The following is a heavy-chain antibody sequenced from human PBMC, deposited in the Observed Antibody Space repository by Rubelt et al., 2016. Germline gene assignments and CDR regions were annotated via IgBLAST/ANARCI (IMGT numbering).Heavy chain of an antibody. J-gene: IGHJ6*02. CDR2: ISSSGSTI. CDR1: GFTFSSYS. D-gene: IGHD4-17*01. V-gene: IGHV3-48*04. Sequence: GGSLRLSCAASGFTFSSYSMNWVRQAPGKGLEWVSYISSSGSTIYYADSVKGRFTISRDNAKNSLYLQMNSLRAEDTAVYYCAREPYGDYGGGYYYYDMDVWGQGTTVTVSS. CDR3: AREPYGDYGGGYYYYDMDV.